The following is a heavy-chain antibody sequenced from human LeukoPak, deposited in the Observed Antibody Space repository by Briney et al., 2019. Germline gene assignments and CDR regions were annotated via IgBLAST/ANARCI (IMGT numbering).Heavy chain of an antibody. J-gene: IGHJ4*02. D-gene: IGHD5-18*01. CDR1: GFTVSNNY. CDR3: AKDIRIQLWFLLDY. V-gene: IGHV3-66*01. CDR2: IFSGTTT. Sequence: GGSLRLSCAASGFTVSNNYMAWVRQAPGKGLEWVSIIFSGTTTNYTDSVKGRFTISRDNSKNTVYLQMNSLRAEDTAVYYCAKDIRIQLWFLLDYWGQGTLVTVSS.